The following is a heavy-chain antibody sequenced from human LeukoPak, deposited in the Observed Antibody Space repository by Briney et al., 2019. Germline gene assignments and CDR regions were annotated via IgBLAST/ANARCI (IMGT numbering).Heavy chain of an antibody. CDR2: IWYDGSNK. D-gene: IGHD3-10*01. J-gene: IGHJ6*02. CDR3: AREDYYGSGSFYGAGAAPMDV. V-gene: IGHV3-33*01. Sequence: GGSLRLSCAASGFTFSSYGMHWARQAPGKGLEWVAVIWYDGSNKYYADSVKGRFTISRDNSKNTLYLQMNSLRAEETAVYYCAREDYYGSGSFYGAGAAPMDVWGQGTTVTVSS. CDR1: GFTFSSYG.